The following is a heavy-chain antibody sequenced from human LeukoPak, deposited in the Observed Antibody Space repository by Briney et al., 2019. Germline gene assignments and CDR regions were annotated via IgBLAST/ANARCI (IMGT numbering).Heavy chain of an antibody. CDR2: ISYDGSNK. CDR1: GFTFSSYG. D-gene: IGHD6-19*01. J-gene: IGHJ4*02. V-gene: IGHV3-30*18. CDR3: AKDQGEGLIAVAGTELDY. Sequence: GGSLRLSCAASGFTFSSYGMHWVRQAPGKGLEWVAVISYDGSNKYYADSVKGRFTISRDNSKNTLYLQMNSLRAEDTAVYYCAKDQGEGLIAVAGTELDYWGQGTLVTVSS.